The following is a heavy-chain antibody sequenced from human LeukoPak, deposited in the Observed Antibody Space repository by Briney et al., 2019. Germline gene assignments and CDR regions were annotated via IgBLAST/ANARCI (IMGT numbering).Heavy chain of an antibody. J-gene: IGHJ6*02. CDR2: IYHSGST. D-gene: IGHD6-19*01. CDR1: DGSISSSNW. CDR3: AREVADYYYYYYGMDV. V-gene: IGHV4-4*02. Sequence: PSETLSLTCAVSDGSISSSNWWSWVRQPPGKGLEWIGEIYHSGSTNYNPSLKSRVTISVDKSKNQFSLKLSSVTAADTAVYYCAREVADYYYYYYGMDVWGQGTTVTVSS.